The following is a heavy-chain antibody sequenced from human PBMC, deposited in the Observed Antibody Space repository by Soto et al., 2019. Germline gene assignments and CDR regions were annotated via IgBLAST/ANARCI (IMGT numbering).Heavy chain of an antibody. Sequence: ASVKVSCKASGYSVTSYYMHWVRQAPGQGLEWMGIINPNSGSTTCAQKFQGRVTMTRDTSTSTVYMELTSLTSGDTAVYYCARAGIAYCSSTTCYLYYYVMDVWGQGTTVTVS. D-gene: IGHD2-2*01. CDR2: INPNSGST. V-gene: IGHV1-46*01. J-gene: IGHJ6*02. CDR3: ARAGIAYCSSTTCYLYYYVMDV. CDR1: GYSVTSYY.